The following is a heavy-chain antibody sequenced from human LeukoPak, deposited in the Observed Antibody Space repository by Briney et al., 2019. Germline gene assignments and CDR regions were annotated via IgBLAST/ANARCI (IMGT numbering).Heavy chain of an antibody. CDR1: GFTFTKCA. CDR3: AGDRNSDWYSPLDY. CDR2: ITATGDTA. Sequence: HPGGSLRLSCVASGFTFTKCAMSWIRQAPGKGLEWVAIITATGDTAYYADSVKGRFTISRDNSRNTVYMQMDSLRAEDTAIYYCAGDRNSDWYSPLDYWGQGSQVTVSP. J-gene: IGHJ4*02. D-gene: IGHD6-19*01. V-gene: IGHV3-23*01.